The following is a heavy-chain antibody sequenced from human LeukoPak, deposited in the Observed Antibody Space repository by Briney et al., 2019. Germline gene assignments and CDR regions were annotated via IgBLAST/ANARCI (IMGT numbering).Heavy chain of an antibody. CDR2: IYYSGST. J-gene: IGHJ3*02. CDR3: ARDSQVVDGFDI. Sequence: SETLSLTCTVSNGSISSDYWTWIRQPPGKGLEWIGYIYYSGSTNYNPSLKSRVTISVDTSKDQFSLKLSSVTAADTAVYYCARDSQVVDGFDIWGQGTMVTVSS. V-gene: IGHV4-59*01. CDR1: NGSISSDY. D-gene: IGHD2-21*01.